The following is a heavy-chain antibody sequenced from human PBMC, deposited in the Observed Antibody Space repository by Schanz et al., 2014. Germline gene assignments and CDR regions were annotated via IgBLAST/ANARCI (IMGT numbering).Heavy chain of an antibody. V-gene: IGHV3-48*01. Sequence: EVQLVESGAGLIQRGASLRVSCSASGFTFSSYSINWVRQAPGQGLEWLAGIKGNSTTVYYADSVKGRFTVTRDDAKISLYLLMNNLRAEDTAVYDCRRDGGCIYDPYYFDVWGQGTLVTVSS. J-gene: IGHJ4*01. CDR2: IKGNSTTV. CDR3: RRDGGCIYDPYYFDV. CDR1: GFTFSSYS. D-gene: IGHD6-19*01.